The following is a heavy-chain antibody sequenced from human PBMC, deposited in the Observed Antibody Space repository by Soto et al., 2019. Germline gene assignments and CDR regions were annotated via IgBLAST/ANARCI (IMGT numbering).Heavy chain of an antibody. V-gene: IGHV3-7*01. Sequence: PGGSLRLSCAASGFTFSSYWMSWVRQAPGKGLEWVANIKQDGSEKYYVDSVKGRFTISRDNAKNSLYLQINSLRAEDTAVYYCARDWSVLLCFGERFQGFDPRG. CDR3: ARDWSVLLCFGERFQGFDP. J-gene: IGHJ5*02. D-gene: IGHD3-10*01. CDR1: GFTFSSYW. CDR2: IKQDGSEK.